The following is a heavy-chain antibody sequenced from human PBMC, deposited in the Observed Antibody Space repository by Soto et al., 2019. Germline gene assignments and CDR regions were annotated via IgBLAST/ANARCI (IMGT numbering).Heavy chain of an antibody. Sequence: EVQLVESGGGLVQPGGSLKLSCATSGFTFSDSSIHWVRQASGKGLEWLGRVRSKANGYATGYAASVKGRFTVSRDDSQNTASMQMSSLKTEDTAIYYCTRDDIESVPAAVDAFDMWGQGTAVIVSS. J-gene: IGHJ3*02. CDR2: VRSKANGYAT. D-gene: IGHD2-2*01. V-gene: IGHV3-73*01. CDR1: GFTFSDSS. CDR3: TRDDIESVPAAVDAFDM.